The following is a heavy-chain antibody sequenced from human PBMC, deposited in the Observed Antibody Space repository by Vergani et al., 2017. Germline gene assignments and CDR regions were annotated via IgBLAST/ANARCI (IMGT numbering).Heavy chain of an antibody. J-gene: IGHJ4*02. CDR1: GDSVISTDYH. D-gene: IGHD2-15*01. CDR3: ASKRGACRAAYCHSYDF. Sequence: QVQLQESGPGLVKPSETLSLTCTVSGDSVISTDYHLGWIRHPPGKGLEWIGSMDYSGSTSYNPSLVSRISISFETPKNQFSLRLTSVTAADTAVYYCASKRGACRAAYCHSYDFWGPGTLDGVSS. V-gene: IGHV4-39*01. CDR2: MDYSGST.